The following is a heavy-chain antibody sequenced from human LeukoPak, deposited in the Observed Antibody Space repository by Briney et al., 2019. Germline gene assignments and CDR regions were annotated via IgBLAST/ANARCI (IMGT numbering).Heavy chain of an antibody. CDR1: GFTFSSYW. V-gene: IGHV3-7*01. CDR3: ARLDSSGWYDY. J-gene: IGHJ4*02. CDR2: IKQDGSEK. D-gene: IGHD6-19*01. Sequence: PGGSLRLSCAASGFTFSSYWMSWVCQAPGKGLEWVANIKQDGSEKYYVDSVKGRFTISRDNAKNSLYLQMNSLRAEDTAVYYCARLDSSGWYDYWGQGTLVTVSS.